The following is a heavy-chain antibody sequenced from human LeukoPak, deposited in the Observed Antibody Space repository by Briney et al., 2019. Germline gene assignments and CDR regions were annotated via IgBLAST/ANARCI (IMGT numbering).Heavy chain of an antibody. V-gene: IGHV3-9*01. CDR1: VFTFDEYA. CDR3: AKVNTMIVVVAPFDY. CDR2: ISWNSGSI. J-gene: IGHJ4*02. Sequence: SLRLSCAASVFTFDEYAMHWVRQGRGKGVEGVSGISWNSGSIVYADSVKGPFTLSRDNAKTSLYLQMNSLRAEDTAFYYCAKVNTMIVVVAPFDYWGQGTLVTVSS. D-gene: IGHD3-22*01.